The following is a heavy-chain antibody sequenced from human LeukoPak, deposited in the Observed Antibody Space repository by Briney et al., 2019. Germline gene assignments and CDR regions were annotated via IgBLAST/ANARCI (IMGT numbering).Heavy chain of an antibody. CDR2: MNPNSGNT. V-gene: IGHV1-8*03. D-gene: IGHD4-17*01. J-gene: IGHJ4*02. CDR1: GYTFTSYD. Sequence: ASVKVSCKASGYTFTSYDINWVRQATGQGLEWMGWMNPNSGNTGYAQKFQGRVTITRNTSISTAYMELSSLRSEDTAVYYCARGGHGDYVVDYWGPGTLVTVSS. CDR3: ARGGHGDYVVDY.